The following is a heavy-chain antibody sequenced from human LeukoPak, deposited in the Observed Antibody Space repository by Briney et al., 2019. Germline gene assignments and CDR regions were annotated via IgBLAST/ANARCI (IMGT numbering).Heavy chain of an antibody. J-gene: IGHJ6*02. CDR1: GGSISSSSYY. Sequence: SETLSLTCTVSGGSISSSSYYWGWIRQPPGKGLEWIGYIYHSGTTYYNPSLKSRLTISVDTSKNQFSLRLSSVTAADTAVYYCARDLSGYYHSGGGGYGMDVWGPGTTVTVSS. CDR2: IYHSGTT. V-gene: IGHV4-31*03. CDR3: ARDLSGYYHSGGGGYGMDV. D-gene: IGHD3-22*01.